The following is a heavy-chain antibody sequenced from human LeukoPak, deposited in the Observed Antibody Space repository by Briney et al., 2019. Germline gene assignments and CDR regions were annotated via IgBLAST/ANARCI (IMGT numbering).Heavy chain of an antibody. CDR3: ARDGAYYYDSSVTGWFDP. Sequence: GASVKVSCKASGYTFTGYYMHWVRQAPGQGLEWMGWINPNSGGTNYAQKFQGRVTMTRDTSISTAYMELSRLRSDDTAVYYCARDGAYYYDSSVTGWFDPWGQGTLVTVSS. CDR2: INPNSGGT. J-gene: IGHJ5*02. V-gene: IGHV1-2*02. CDR1: GYTFTGYY. D-gene: IGHD3-22*01.